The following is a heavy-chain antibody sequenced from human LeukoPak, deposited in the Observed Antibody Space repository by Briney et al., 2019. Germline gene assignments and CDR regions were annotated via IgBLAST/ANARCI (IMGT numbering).Heavy chain of an antibody. Sequence: SVKVSCKASGGTFSSYTISWVRQAPGQGLEWMGRIIPILGIANYAQKFQGRVTITADKSTSTAYMELSSLRSEDTAVYYCARDCYPNCGGDYWYFDLWGRGTLVTVSS. D-gene: IGHD2-21*01. CDR1: GGTFSSYT. CDR3: ARDCYPNCGGDYWYFDL. V-gene: IGHV1-69*04. CDR2: IIPILGIA. J-gene: IGHJ2*01.